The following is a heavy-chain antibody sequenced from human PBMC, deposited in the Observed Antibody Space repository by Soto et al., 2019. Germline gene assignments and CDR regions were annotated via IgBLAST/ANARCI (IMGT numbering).Heavy chain of an antibody. Sequence: GASVKVSCKASGGTFSSYAISWVRQAPGQGLEWMGGIIPIFGTANYAQKFQGRVTITADESTSTAYMELSSLRSEDTAVYYCASGITIFGVVIIQSYYYYGMDVWGQGTTVTVSS. CDR2: IIPIFGTA. J-gene: IGHJ6*02. D-gene: IGHD3-3*01. CDR1: GGTFSSYA. V-gene: IGHV1-69*13. CDR3: ASGITIFGVVIIQSYYYYGMDV.